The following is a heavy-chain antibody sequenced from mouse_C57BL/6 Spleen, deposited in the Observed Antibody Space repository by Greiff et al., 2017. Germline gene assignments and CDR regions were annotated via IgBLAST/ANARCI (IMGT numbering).Heavy chain of an antibody. Sequence: QVHVKQPGAELVMPGASVKLSCKASGYTFTSYWMHWVKQRPGQGLEWIGEIDPSDSYTNYNQKFKGKSPLTVDKSSSTAYMQLSSLTSEDSAVYYCARKGDGYYGYFDVWGTGTTVTVSS. CDR1: GYTFTSYW. CDR3: ARKGDGYYGYFDV. V-gene: IGHV1-69*01. CDR2: IDPSDSYT. D-gene: IGHD2-3*01. J-gene: IGHJ1*03.